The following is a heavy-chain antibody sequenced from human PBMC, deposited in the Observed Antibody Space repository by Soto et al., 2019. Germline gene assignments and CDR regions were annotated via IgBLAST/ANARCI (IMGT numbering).Heavy chain of an antibody. J-gene: IGHJ3*02. D-gene: IGHD1-26*01. CDR3: ATAVGLIGSKTAFDI. CDR1: GYSLTELS. CDR2: RDPDNDET. V-gene: IGHV1-24*01. Sequence: QVQLVQSGAEVKKPGASVKVSCKVSGYSLTELSMHCVRQASGKGLEWRGGRDPDNDETIYAQKFQGTVTMNEDTSADTAYMELRSLRSEDTAVYYCATAVGLIGSKTAFDIWGQGTKVTVSS.